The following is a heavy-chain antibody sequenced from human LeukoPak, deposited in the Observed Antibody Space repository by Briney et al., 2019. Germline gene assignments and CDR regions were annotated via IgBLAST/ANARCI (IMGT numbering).Heavy chain of an antibody. CDR1: GGTFSSYA. CDR2: IIPILGIA. CDR3: ARDHLWFPDY. V-gene: IGHV1-69*04. D-gene: IGHD2-21*01. Sequence: SVKVSCKASGGTFSSYAISWVRQAPGQGLEWMGRIIPILGIANYAQKFQGRVTMTTDTSTSTAYMELGSLRSDDTAVYYCARDHLWFPDYWGQGTLVTVSS. J-gene: IGHJ4*02.